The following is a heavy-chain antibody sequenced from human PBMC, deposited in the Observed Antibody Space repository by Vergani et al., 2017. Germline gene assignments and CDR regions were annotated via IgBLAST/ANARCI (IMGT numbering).Heavy chain of an antibody. V-gene: IGHV3-23*01. J-gene: IGHJ6*03. Sequence: EVQLLESGGGLVQPGGSLRLSCAASGFTFSSYAMSWVRQAPGKGLEWVSAISGSGGSTYYADSVKGRFTISRDNSKNTLYLQMNSLRAEDTAVYYCAKEGYDFWSGYPSYYYMDVWGKGTTVTVSS. CDR1: GFTFSSYA. D-gene: IGHD3-3*01. CDR2: ISGSGGST. CDR3: AKEGYDFWSGYPSYYYMDV.